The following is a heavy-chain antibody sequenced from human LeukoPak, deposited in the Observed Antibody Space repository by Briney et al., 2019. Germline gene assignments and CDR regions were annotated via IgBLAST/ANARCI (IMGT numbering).Heavy chain of an antibody. Sequence: PGGSLRLSCAASGFTFSSYEMNWVRQAPGKGLEWVSYISSSGSTIYYADSVKGRFTISRDNAKNSLYLQMNSLRAEDTAVYYCAMMGLITMVRGVISYWGQGTLVTVSS. J-gene: IGHJ4*02. D-gene: IGHD3-10*01. CDR2: ISSSGSTI. CDR3: AMMGLITMVRGVISY. CDR1: GFTFSSYE. V-gene: IGHV3-48*03.